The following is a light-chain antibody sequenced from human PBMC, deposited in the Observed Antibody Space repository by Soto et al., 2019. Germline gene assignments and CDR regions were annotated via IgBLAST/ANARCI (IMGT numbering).Light chain of an antibody. J-gene: IGLJ1*01. CDR1: TSNIGSNY. V-gene: IGLV1-47*01. CDR2: RNN. CDR3: ATWDDSLNGFYV. Sequence: ALTQPPSASGTPGQGVTISCSGSTSNIGSNYVYWYQQLPGTAPKLLIYRNNQRPSGVPDRFSGSKSGTSASLAISGLRSDDEADYFCATWDDSLNGFYVFGTGTKGTVL.